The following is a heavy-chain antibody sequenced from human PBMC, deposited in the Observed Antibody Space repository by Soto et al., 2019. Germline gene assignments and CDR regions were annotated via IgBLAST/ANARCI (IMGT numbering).Heavy chain of an antibody. CDR3: ARGDSTDCSNGVCSFFYNHDMDV. J-gene: IGHJ6*02. V-gene: IGHV1-2*04. D-gene: IGHD2-8*01. CDR2: INPKSGGT. CDR1: GYSFTDYH. Sequence: SVKVSCNASGYSFTDYHIHWVRQAPVQGLEWLGRINPKSGGTSTAQKFQGWVTMTTDTSISTASMELTRLTSDDTAIYYCARGDSTDCSNGVCSFFYNHDMDVWGQGTTVTVSS.